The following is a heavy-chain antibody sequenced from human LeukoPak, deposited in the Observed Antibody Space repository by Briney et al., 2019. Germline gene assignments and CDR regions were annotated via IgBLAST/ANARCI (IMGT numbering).Heavy chain of an antibody. V-gene: IGHV1-8*03. CDR2: MNPNSGNT. Sequence: ASVKVSCKASGYTFTSYDINWVRQATGQGLEWMGWMNPNSGNTGYAQKFQGRVTITRNTSISTAYMELSSLRSEDTAVYYCARSGGHCSSTICWYWFDPWGQGTLVTLSS. D-gene: IGHD2-2*01. CDR3: ARSGGHCSSTICWYWFDP. J-gene: IGHJ5*02. CDR1: GYTFTSYD.